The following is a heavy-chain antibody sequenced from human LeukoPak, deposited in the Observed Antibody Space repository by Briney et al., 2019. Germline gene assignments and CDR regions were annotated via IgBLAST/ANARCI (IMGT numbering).Heavy chain of an antibody. V-gene: IGHV4-59*01. CDR2: IYYSGST. D-gene: IGHD6-19*01. CDR1: GGSISSYY. Sequence: SETLSLTCTVSGGSISSYYWSWIRQPPGKGLEWIGYIYYSGSTNYNPSLKSRVTISVDTSKSQFSLKLSSVTAADTAVYYCARVDNYSSGYSDYWGQGTLVTVSS. J-gene: IGHJ4*02. CDR3: ARVDNYSSGYSDY.